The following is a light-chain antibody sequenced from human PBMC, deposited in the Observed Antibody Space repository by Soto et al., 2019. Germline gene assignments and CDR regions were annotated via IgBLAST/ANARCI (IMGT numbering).Light chain of an antibody. V-gene: IGLV2-23*01. CDR2: EDI. Sequence: QSALTQPASGSGSPGQSITISCSGTSNEVGSYYPVSWYQHHPGRAPQLIIYEDIKRPSGVSDRFSASMSGNTASLTISGLQADDEADYFCCPYAGRTTPYVFGTGTKSPX. CDR3: CPYAGRTTPYV. CDR1: SNEVGSYYP. J-gene: IGLJ1*01.